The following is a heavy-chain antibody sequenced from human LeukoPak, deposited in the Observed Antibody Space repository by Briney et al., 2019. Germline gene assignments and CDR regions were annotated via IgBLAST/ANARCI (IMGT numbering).Heavy chain of an antibody. Sequence: ASVKVSCKASGYTLTSFSISWVRQAPGHGLEWMGWISAYNGYKDYAQKLQGRVTMTTDTSTNTAYMELRSLRSDDTAVYYCAREAYYYDNSGYYPDAFDIWGQGTMVTVSS. V-gene: IGHV1-18*01. J-gene: IGHJ3*02. D-gene: IGHD3-22*01. CDR1: GYTLTSFS. CDR3: AREAYYYDNSGYYPDAFDI. CDR2: ISAYNGYK.